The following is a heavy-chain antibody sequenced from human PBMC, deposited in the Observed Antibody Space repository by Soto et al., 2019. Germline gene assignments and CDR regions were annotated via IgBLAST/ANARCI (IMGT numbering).Heavy chain of an antibody. Sequence: EVQLVESGGGLVQPGRSLRLSCAASGFTFSSFEMNWVRQAPGKGLEWVSYISSIGSTIYYADSVKGRFTSSRDNAKNSLFLQMNRLRAEDTAVYYCARGGYSGSRPYGMEVWGQGTTVTVSS. J-gene: IGHJ6*02. CDR1: GFTFSSFE. D-gene: IGHD3-10*01. CDR3: ARGGYSGSRPYGMEV. V-gene: IGHV3-48*03. CDR2: ISSIGSTI.